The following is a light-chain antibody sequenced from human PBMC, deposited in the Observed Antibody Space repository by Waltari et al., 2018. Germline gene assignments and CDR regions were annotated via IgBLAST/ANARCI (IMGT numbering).Light chain of an antibody. V-gene: IGLV2-23*02. CDR2: EVT. CDR3: CSYGGSTTPVV. Sequence: QSALTQPASASGSPGQSITISCPGTSSDVGCYNLLFWYQQHPAKAPKLLIYEVTKQPSGVSNRFSGSKSGNTASLTISGLQAEDEAEYYCCSYGGSTTPVVFGGGTKLTVL. CDR1: SSDVGCYNL. J-gene: IGLJ2*01.